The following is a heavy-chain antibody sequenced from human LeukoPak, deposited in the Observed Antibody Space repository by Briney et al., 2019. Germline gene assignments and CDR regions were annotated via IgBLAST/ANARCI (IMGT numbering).Heavy chain of an antibody. CDR1: GFTFSSYW. D-gene: IGHD3-10*01. J-gene: IGHJ3*02. CDR2: IKQDGSEK. Sequence: GGSLRLSCAASGFTFSSYWMSWVRRAPGKGLEWVANIKQDGSEKYYVDSVKGRFTISRDNAKNSLYLQMNSLRAEDTAVYYCARLSGSYYNVDAFDIWGQGTMVTVSS. V-gene: IGHV3-7*03. CDR3: ARLSGSYYNVDAFDI.